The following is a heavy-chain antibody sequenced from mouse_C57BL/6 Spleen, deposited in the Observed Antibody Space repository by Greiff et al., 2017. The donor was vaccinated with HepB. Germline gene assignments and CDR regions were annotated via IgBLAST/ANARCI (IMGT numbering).Heavy chain of an antibody. J-gene: IGHJ2*01. D-gene: IGHD1-1*01. CDR1: GYAFSSSW. V-gene: IGHV1-82*01. CDR3: ASNYCRPFDY. CDR2: IYPGDGDT. Sequence: VQLQQSGPELVKPGASVKISCKASGYAFSSSWMNWVKQRPGKGLEWIGRIYPGDGDTNYTGKFKGKATLTADKASSTAYMQLSSLPSEDSTVYFGASNYCRPFDYWGQGTTLTVSS.